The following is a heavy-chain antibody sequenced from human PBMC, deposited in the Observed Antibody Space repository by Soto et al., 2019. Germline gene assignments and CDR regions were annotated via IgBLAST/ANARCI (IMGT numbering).Heavy chain of an antibody. J-gene: IGHJ5*02. V-gene: IGHV4-39*01. CDR2: IYYMGIA. D-gene: IGHD2-2*01. CDR3: ARRAHQVIGWFDP. Sequence: SETLSLTCTVSGGSISSSSYYWGWIRQTPGKGLEWIGTIYYMGIAYYNPSLRSRVTISIDTSKNQFSLKLSSVTAADTAIYYCARRAHQVIGWFDPWGQGALVTVSS. CDR1: GGSISSSSYY.